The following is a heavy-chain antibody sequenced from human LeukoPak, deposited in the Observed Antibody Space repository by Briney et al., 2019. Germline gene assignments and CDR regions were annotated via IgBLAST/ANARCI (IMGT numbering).Heavy chain of an antibody. CDR2: IKQDGSAK. CDR3: VRDPVFGKLDH. CDR1: GFNFNGYW. J-gene: IGHJ4*02. Sequence: GRSLRLSCAASGFNFNGYWMTWVRQAPGKGLEWVADIKQDGSAKFYEDSVKGRFTISRDNAKTSLYLQMNSLRAEDTAVYYCVRDPVFGKLDHWGQGTMVTVSS. D-gene: IGHD3-3*01. V-gene: IGHV3-7*04.